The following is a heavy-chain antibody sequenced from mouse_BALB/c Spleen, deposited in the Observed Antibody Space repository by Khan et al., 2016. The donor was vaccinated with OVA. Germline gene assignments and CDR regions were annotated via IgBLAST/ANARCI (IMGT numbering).Heavy chain of an antibody. CDR3: ARIYGGDFDY. J-gene: IGHJ2*01. Sequence: EVQLQESGPGLVKPSQSLSLTCTVTGYSITSDYAWNWIRQFPGNKLEWLGYISYSGNTKYNPSLKSRISWTRDTSKNQFFLQLNSVTTEDTATYYCARIYGGDFDYWGQGTTLTVSS. D-gene: IGHD1-1*02. CDR2: ISYSGNT. V-gene: IGHV3-2*02. CDR1: GYSITSDYA.